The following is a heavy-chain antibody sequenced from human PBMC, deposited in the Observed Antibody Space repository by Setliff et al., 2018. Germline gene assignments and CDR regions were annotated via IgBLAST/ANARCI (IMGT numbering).Heavy chain of an antibody. V-gene: IGHV4-39*01. CDR2: ISYSGTP. CDR1: DDSFTSSRYY. D-gene: IGHD1-26*01. Sequence: SETLSLTCTVSDDSFTSSRYYWGWIRQAPGSGLEWIGSISYSGTPYYNAAVESRVTISIDTSRNQFSLELRSVTVADTATYYCASRRTGPGGWFDYWGQGTLVTVPS. J-gene: IGHJ5*01. CDR3: ASRRTGPGGWFDY.